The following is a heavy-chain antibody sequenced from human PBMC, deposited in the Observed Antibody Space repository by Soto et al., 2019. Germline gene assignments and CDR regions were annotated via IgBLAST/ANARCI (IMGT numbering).Heavy chain of an antibody. Sequence: ASVKVSCKASGYTFTHYYIHWVRQAPGQGLEWMGIINPNGGITTYAQKFRAGFSMTRDTSTSTVYLELSSLRSEDSAVYYFATSVNSAMAFDYWGKGTMVTVSS. CDR2: INPNGGIT. CDR1: GYTFTHYY. V-gene: IGHV1-46*01. J-gene: IGHJ4*02. D-gene: IGHD5-18*01. CDR3: ATSVNSAMAFDY.